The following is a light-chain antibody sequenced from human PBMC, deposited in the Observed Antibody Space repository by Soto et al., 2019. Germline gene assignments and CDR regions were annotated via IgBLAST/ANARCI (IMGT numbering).Light chain of an antibody. J-gene: IGLJ1*01. V-gene: IGLV2-14*03. CDR3: SSYTSSSTIRYV. CDR2: DVS. Sequence: QSVLTQPASVSGSPGQSITISCTGTSSDVGGYNYVSWYQQHPGKAPKLMIYDVSNRPSGVSNRFSGSKSGNTASLTISGLQAEDDADYYCSSYTSSSTIRYVFGTGTKLTVL. CDR1: SSDVGGYNY.